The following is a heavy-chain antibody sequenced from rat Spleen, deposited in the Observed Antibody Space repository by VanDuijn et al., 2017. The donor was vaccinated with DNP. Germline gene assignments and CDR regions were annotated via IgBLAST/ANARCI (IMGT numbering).Heavy chain of an antibody. D-gene: IGHD1-10*01. J-gene: IGHJ2*01. Sequence: EVQLVESGGGLVQPGRSLKLSCAASGFTFSDYYMAWVRQAPQKGLEWVAIISHSDGTTYYSDSVRGRFTISRDNAQSSLQLQMNSLKSEDTATYYCAREQHFHFDYWGQGVTVTVSS. CDR2: ISHSDGTT. CDR3: AREQHFHFDY. CDR1: GFTFSDYY. V-gene: IGHV5S23*01.